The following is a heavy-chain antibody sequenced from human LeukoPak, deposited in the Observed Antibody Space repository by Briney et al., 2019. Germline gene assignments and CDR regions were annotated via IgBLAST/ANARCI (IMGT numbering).Heavy chain of an antibody. V-gene: IGHV3-23*01. D-gene: IGHD3-22*01. J-gene: IGHJ6*03. CDR2: ISGSGGST. CDR3: AKPYDSRGYYKDYYMDV. CDR1: GFTFSSYA. Sequence: PGGSLRLSCAASGFTFSSYAMSWVRQAPGKGLEWVSAISGSGGSTYYADSVKGRFTISRDNSKNTLYLQMNSLRAEDTAVYYCAKPYDSRGYYKDYYMDVWGKGTTVTVSS.